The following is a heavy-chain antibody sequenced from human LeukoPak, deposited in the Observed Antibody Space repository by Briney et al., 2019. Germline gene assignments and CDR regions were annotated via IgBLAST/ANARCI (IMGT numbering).Heavy chain of an antibody. D-gene: IGHD4-23*01. CDR1: GFTFSSHA. CDR3: AKEGYGGKGVYYYYMDV. V-gene: IGHV3-30-3*01. CDR2: ISYDGSNK. J-gene: IGHJ6*03. Sequence: GRSLRLSCAASGFTFSSHAMHWVRQAPGKGLEWVAVISYDGSNKNYADSVKGRFTISRDNSKNTLYLQMNSLRAEDTAVYYCAKEGYGGKGVYYYYMDVWGKGTTVTVSS.